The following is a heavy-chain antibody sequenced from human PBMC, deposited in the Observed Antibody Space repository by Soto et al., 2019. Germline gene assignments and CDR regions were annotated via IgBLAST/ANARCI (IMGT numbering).Heavy chain of an antibody. CDR3: ARSLYYYDSKDISGYFRSLYLDY. Sequence: GGSLRLSCAASGFTVSSSYMSWVRQAPGKGLEWVSVIYSGGNTYYADSVKGRFTISRDNSKNTLYLQMNSLRAEDTAMYYCARSLYYYDSKDISGYFRSLYLDYWGQGTLVTVSS. D-gene: IGHD3-22*01. V-gene: IGHV3-53*01. CDR2: IYSGGNT. J-gene: IGHJ4*02. CDR1: GFTVSSSY.